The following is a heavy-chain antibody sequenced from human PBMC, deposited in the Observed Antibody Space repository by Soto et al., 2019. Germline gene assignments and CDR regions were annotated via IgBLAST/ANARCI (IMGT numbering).Heavy chain of an antibody. D-gene: IGHD3-10*01. V-gene: IGHV3-30*18. CDR3: AKDFRLYGSGSYSNSLFP. CDR1: GFTFSSYG. Sequence: PGGSLRLSCAASGFTFSSYGIHWVRQAPGKGLEWLAVISYDGSNKYYADSVKGRFTISRDDSKNTLYLQMNSLRAEDTAVYYCAKDFRLYGSGSYSNSLFPWGQGTLVTVSS. CDR2: ISYDGSNK. J-gene: IGHJ5*02.